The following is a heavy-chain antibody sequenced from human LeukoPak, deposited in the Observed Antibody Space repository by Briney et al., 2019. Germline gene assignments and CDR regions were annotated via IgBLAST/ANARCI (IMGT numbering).Heavy chain of an antibody. CDR3: ARDSGERGSGSYLIAY. CDR2: INPNSGGT. J-gene: IGHJ4*02. CDR1: GYTFTGYY. D-gene: IGHD3-10*01. Sequence: ASVKVSCKASGYTFTGYYMHWVRQAPGQGVEGMGWINPNSGGTNYAQKFQGRVTMTRDTSISTAHMELSRLRSDDTAVYYCARDSGERGSGSYLIAYWGQGTLVTVSS. V-gene: IGHV1-2*02.